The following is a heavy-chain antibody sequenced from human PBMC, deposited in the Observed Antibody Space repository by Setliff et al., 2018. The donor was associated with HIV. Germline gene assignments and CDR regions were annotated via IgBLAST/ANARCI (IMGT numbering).Heavy chain of an antibody. Sequence: PSETLSLTCTVSGYSISSGYYWGWIRQPPGKGLEWIGSIYHSGSTYYNPSLKSRVTISVDTSKNQLSLKLSSVTAADTAVYYCARDLLLWPLTGNWFDPWGQGTLVTVSS. V-gene: IGHV4-38-2*02. CDR2: IYHSGST. CDR1: GYSISSGYY. CDR3: ARDLLLWPLTGNWFDP. J-gene: IGHJ5*02. D-gene: IGHD3-10*01.